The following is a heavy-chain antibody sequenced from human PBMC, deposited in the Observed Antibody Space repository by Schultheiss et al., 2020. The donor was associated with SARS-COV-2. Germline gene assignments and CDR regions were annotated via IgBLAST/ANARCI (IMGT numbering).Heavy chain of an antibody. CDR3: ARRLSYAMDV. CDR1: GFTFSSYA. D-gene: IGHD3-16*01. Sequence: GGSLRLSCAASGFTFSSYAMHWVRQAPGKGLEYVSAISSNGGSTYYADSVKGRFTISRDNSKNTLYLQMNSLRAEDTAVYYCARRLSYAMDVWGQGTTVTVSS. V-gene: IGHV3-64*04. CDR2: ISSNGGST. J-gene: IGHJ6*02.